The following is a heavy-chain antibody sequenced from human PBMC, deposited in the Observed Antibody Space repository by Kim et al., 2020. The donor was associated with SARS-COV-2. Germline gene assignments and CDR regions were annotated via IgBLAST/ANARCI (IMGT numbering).Heavy chain of an antibody. CDR1: GFTFSSFG. D-gene: IGHD3-16*02. J-gene: IGHJ4*02. Sequence: GGSLRLSCAASGFTFSSFGMSWVRQAPGKGLEWVSAISNSADATNYADSVKGRFTISRDSSKNTLFLQMNSLRADDTAVYYCAKRIGQVVDTSQFNFDSWGRGTRVTVST. CDR2: ISNSADAT. CDR3: AKRIGQVVDTSQFNFDS. V-gene: IGHV3-23*01.